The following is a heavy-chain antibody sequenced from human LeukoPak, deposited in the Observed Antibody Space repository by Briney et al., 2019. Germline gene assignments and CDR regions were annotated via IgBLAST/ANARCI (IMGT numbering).Heavy chain of an antibody. CDR2: INSDGTFT. CDR1: GFTFSNYW. Sequence: PGGSQRLSCAASGFTFSNYWMHWVRQAPGKGLVWVSRINSDGTFTTYADSVKGRFTISRDNAKNILYLQMNGLRVEDTAVYYCGRPRFGDGSIWFDPWGQGTLVTVSS. CDR3: GRPRFGDGSIWFDP. V-gene: IGHV3-74*01. J-gene: IGHJ5*02. D-gene: IGHD2-15*01.